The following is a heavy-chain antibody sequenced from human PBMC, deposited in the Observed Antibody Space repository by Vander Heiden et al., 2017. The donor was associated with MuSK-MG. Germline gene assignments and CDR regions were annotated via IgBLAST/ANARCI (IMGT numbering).Heavy chain of an antibody. D-gene: IGHD3-10*01. CDR2: NSAYNGNT. CDR1: GYTFTSYG. J-gene: IGHJ5*02. CDR3: ARAVLLWFGELLTSYNWFDP. V-gene: IGHV1-18*01. Sequence: QVQLVQSGAEVKKPGASVKVSCKASGYTFTSYGISWVRQAPGQGLEWMGWNSAYNGNTNYAQKLQGRVTMTTDTSTSTAYMELRSLRSDDTAVYYCARAVLLWFGELLTSYNWFDPWGQGTLVTVSS.